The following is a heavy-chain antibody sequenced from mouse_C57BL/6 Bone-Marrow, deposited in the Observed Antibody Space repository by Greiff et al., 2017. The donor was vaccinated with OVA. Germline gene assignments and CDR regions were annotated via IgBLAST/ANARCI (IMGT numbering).Heavy chain of an antibody. D-gene: IGHD3-1*01. J-gene: IGHJ2*01. CDR3: ARRATGRDYFDY. V-gene: IGHV1-58*01. Sequence: EVKLQESGAELVRPGSSVKMSCKTSGYTFTSYGINWVKQRPGQGLEWIGYIYIGNGYTESNEKFKGKATLTSDTSSSTAYMQLSSLTSEDSAIYFCARRATGRDYFDYWGQGTTLTVSS. CDR2: IYIGNGYT. CDR1: GYTFTSYG.